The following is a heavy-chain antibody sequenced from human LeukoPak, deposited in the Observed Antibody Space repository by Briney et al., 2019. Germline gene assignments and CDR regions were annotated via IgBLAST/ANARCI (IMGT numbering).Heavy chain of an antibody. CDR3: ARGGGTVISSNAFDI. V-gene: IGHV4-4*02. CDR2: IYYSGTT. D-gene: IGHD1-1*01. Sequence: PSGTLSLTCAVSGGSISNFNWWSWVRQPPGKGLEWIGEIYYSGTTNYNPSLKSRVTVSVDKSRYQFSLKLSSVTAADTAVYYCARGGGTVISSNAFDIWGQGTMVTVSS. CDR1: GGSISNFNW. J-gene: IGHJ3*02.